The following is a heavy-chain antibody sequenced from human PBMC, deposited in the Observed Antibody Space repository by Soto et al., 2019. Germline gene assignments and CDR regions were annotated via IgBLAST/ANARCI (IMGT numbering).Heavy chain of an antibody. CDR2: IYYSGNT. CDR3: ARDGPLYYGSGSYYRNYYYGMDV. Sequence: SETLSLTCPVSGGSISSGYYYGIWIRQPPGKVLDWIGNIYYSGNTYYNPSLKSRLIISIDTSKNQFSLKLSSVTAADTAVYYCARDGPLYYGSGSYYRNYYYGMDVWGQGTTVTVSS. CDR1: GGSISSGYYY. V-gene: IGHV4-30-4*02. D-gene: IGHD3-10*01. J-gene: IGHJ6*02.